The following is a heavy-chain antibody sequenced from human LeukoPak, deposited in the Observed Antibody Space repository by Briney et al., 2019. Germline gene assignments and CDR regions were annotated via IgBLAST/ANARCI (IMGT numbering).Heavy chain of an antibody. V-gene: IGHV3-49*03. Sequence: GSLRLSCTTSGFFFGAYAMSWFRQAPGKGLEWVGFIRSKTYGGAIEYAASVKGRFTISRDNAKNTLFLQMNSLGAEDTAVYYCARGYSGSYRIDYWGRGTLVTVSS. CDR2: IRSKTYGGAI. J-gene: IGHJ4*02. D-gene: IGHD1-26*01. CDR3: ARGYSGSYRIDY. CDR1: GFFFGAYA.